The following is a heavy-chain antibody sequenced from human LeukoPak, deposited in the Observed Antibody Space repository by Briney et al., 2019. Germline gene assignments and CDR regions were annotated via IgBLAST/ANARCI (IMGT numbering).Heavy chain of an antibody. V-gene: IGHV3-15*01. CDR1: GFTFSNAW. D-gene: IGHD2-21*02. Sequence: GGSLRLSCAASGFTFSNAWMSWVRQAPGKGLEWVGRIKSKTDGGTTDYAAPVKGRFTISRDDSKNTLYLQMNSLKTEDTAVYYCTTDPAWGAYCGGGCYSASFDYWGQGTLVTVSS. CDR2: IKSKTDGGTT. CDR3: TTDPAWGAYCGGGCYSASFDY. J-gene: IGHJ4*02.